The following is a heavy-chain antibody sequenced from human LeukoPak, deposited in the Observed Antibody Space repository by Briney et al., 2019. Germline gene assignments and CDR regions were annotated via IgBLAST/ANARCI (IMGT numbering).Heavy chain of an antibody. CDR3: ARGRNGWSLYYFDY. D-gene: IGHD6-19*01. J-gene: IGHJ4*02. Sequence: GGSLRLSCAASGFSFSTYSMNWVRQAPGKGLEWVSSISSRSDYIYYADSVKGRFTISRDNAKNSLYLQMNSLRAEDTAVYYCARGRNGWSLYYFDYWGQGTLVTVSS. V-gene: IGHV3-21*01. CDR2: ISSRSDYI. CDR1: GFSFSTYS.